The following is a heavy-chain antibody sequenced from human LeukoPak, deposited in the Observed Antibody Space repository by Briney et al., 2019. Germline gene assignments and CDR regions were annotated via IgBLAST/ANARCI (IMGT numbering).Heavy chain of an antibody. Sequence: GGSLRLSCAASASTFSNYWMHWVRQAPGKGLEWVAVISYDGSNKYYADSVKGRFTISRDNSKNTLYLQMNSLRAEDTAVYYCARVCEDGSSSPYYYYYYMDVWGKGTTVTVSS. CDR1: ASTFSNYW. D-gene: IGHD6-6*01. J-gene: IGHJ6*03. CDR2: ISYDGSNK. V-gene: IGHV3-30-3*01. CDR3: ARVCEDGSSSPYYYYYYMDV.